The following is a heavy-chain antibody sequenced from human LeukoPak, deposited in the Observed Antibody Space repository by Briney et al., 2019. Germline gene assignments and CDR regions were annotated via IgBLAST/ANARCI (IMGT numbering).Heavy chain of an antibody. J-gene: IGHJ4*02. CDR2: INSDGSST. Sequence: GGSLRLSCAASGFTFSSYWLHWVRQGPGKGLVWVSRINSDGSSTSYADSVKGRFTISRDNAKNTLYLRMNSLRAEDTAVYYCARDLGGSSGYYGSFDCWGQGTLVTVSS. CDR3: ARDLGGSSGYYGSFDC. D-gene: IGHD3-22*01. CDR1: GFTFSSYW. V-gene: IGHV3-74*01.